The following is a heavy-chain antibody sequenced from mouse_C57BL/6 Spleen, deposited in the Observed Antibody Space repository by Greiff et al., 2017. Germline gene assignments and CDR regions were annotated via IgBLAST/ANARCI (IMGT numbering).Heavy chain of an antibody. CDR2: ISSGGSYT. D-gene: IGHD2-5*01. Sequence: EVQRVESGGDLVKPGGSLKLSCAASGFTFSSYGMSWVRQTPDKRLEWVATISSGGSYTYYPDSVKGRFTISRDNAKNTLYLQMSSLKSEDTAMYYCARHYYSNYGDWYFDVWGTGTTVTVSS. CDR3: ARHYYSNYGDWYFDV. V-gene: IGHV5-6*01. CDR1: GFTFSSYG. J-gene: IGHJ1*03.